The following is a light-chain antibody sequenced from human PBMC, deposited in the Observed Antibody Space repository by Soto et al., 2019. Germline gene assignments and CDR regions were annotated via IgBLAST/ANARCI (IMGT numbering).Light chain of an antibody. CDR2: DDN. Sequence: QSVLTQPPSVAASPGQKVRGACSGGSDNIGGNSVSWYQQLPGTAPKLLIYDDNKRPSGIPDRFSGSKSGTSATLGITGFQTGDEADYYCGSWDSSLSAYVFGTGTKVTVL. V-gene: IGLV1-51*01. CDR3: GSWDSSLSAYV. J-gene: IGLJ1*01. CDR1: SDNIGGNS.